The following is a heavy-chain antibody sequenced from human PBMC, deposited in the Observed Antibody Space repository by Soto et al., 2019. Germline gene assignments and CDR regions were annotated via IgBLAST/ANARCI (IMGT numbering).Heavy chain of an antibody. J-gene: IGHJ4*02. CDR3: ARGKLELIFLAFDY. V-gene: IGHV1-69*13. CDR1: GGTFSSYA. CDR2: IIPIFGTA. Sequence: GASVKVSCKASGGTFSSYAISWVRQAPGQGLEWMGGIIPIFGTANYAQKFQGRVTITADESTSTAYMELSSLRSEDTAVYYCARGKLELIFLAFDYWGQGTLVTVSS. D-gene: IGHD1-7*01.